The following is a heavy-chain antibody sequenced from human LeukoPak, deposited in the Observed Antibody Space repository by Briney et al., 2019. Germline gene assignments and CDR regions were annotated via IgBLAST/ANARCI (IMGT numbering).Heavy chain of an antibody. J-gene: IGHJ6*02. CDR2: ISGSGHAT. Sequence: GGSLRLSCAASGFIYKNYAMSWVRQAPGKGLEWVSLISGSGHATRYPDSVKGRFTISRDNSENTLYLQMNSLRAEDTAVYYCARDASGGGYDYFYYYYGMDVWGQGTTVTVSS. D-gene: IGHD5-12*01. CDR3: ARDASGGGYDYFYYYYGMDV. CDR1: GFIYKNYA. V-gene: IGHV3-23*01.